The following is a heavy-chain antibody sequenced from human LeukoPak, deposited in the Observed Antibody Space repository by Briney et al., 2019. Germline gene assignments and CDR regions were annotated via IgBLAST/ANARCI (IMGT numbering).Heavy chain of an antibody. Sequence: SETLSLTCAVYGGSFSGYYWSWIRQPPGKGLEWIGEINHSGSTNYNPSLKSRVTISVDTSKNQFSLKLSSVTAADTAVYYCARRGKWFGELLRRFHNWFDPWGQGTLVTVSS. V-gene: IGHV4-34*01. CDR2: INHSGST. CDR1: GGSFSGYY. CDR3: ARRGKWFGELLRRFHNWFDP. D-gene: IGHD3-10*01. J-gene: IGHJ5*02.